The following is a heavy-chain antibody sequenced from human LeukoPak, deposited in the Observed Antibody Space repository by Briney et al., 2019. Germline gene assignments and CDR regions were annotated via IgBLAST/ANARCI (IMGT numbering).Heavy chain of an antibody. CDR2: INPNSGGT. CDR1: GYTFTGYY. CDR3: ARDGRGYSYASFDY. D-gene: IGHD5-18*01. Sequence: ASVKVSCMASGYTFTGYYMHWVRQAPGQGLEWMGWINPNSGGTNYAQKFQGWVTMTRDTSISTAYMELSRLRSDDTAVYYCARDGRGYSYASFDYWGQGTLVTVSS. J-gene: IGHJ4*02. V-gene: IGHV1-2*04.